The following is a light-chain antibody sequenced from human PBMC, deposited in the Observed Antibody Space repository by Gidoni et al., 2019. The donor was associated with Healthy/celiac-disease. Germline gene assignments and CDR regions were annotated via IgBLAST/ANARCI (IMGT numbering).Light chain of an antibody. CDR2: WAS. Sequence: VALGEMATINCKASQSVLYSSNNKNYLAWYQQKPGQPPKLLIYWASTRESGVPDRFSGSGSGTDFTLTISSLQAEEVAVYYCQQYYSTPRTFGGGTKVEIK. J-gene: IGKJ4*01. CDR1: QSVLYSSNNKNY. CDR3: QQYYSTPRT. V-gene: IGKV4-1*01.